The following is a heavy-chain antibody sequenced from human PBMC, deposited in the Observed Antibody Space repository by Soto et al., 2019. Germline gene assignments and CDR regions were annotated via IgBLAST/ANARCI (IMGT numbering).Heavy chain of an antibody. CDR2: IIPILGIA. J-gene: IGHJ4*02. V-gene: IGHV1-69*02. Sequence: QVQLVQSGAEVKKPGSSVKVSCKASGGTFSSYTISWVRQAPGQGLEWMGRIIPILGIANYAQKFQGRVTITADKSTSTAYMERSSLRSEDTAVYYCASSPREGYYDSSVYDEGSYWGQGTLVTVSS. D-gene: IGHD3-22*01. CDR3: ASSPREGYYDSSVYDEGSY. CDR1: GGTFSSYT.